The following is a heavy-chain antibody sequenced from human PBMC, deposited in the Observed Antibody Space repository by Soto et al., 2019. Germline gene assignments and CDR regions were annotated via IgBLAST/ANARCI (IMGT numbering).Heavy chain of an antibody. CDR3: ARARGVDPRPLFAF. V-gene: IGHV1-2*02. D-gene: IGHD3-3*01. J-gene: IGHJ4*02. Sequence: ASVKVSCKASGYTFTGYYMHWVRQAPGQGLEWMGWINPNSGGTNYAQKFQGRVTTTRDTSISTAYMELSRLRSDDTAVYYCARARGVDPRPLFAFGGEGPLVPVS. CDR2: INPNSGGT. CDR1: GYTFTGYY.